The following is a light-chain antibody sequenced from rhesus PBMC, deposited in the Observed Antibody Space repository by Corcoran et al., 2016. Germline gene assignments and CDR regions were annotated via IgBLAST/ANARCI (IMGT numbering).Light chain of an antibody. J-gene: IGKJ1*01. CDR3: QQGYSTPWT. V-gene: IGKV1-32*03. Sequence: DIQMSQSPSSLSASVGDRVTITCRASQGISSYLNWYQQKPGKAPKLLIYYANSLASGVPSMFSGSGVGTDYTLTISSRKPEDFATYYCQQGYSTPWTFGQGTKVEIK. CDR1: QGISSY. CDR2: YAN.